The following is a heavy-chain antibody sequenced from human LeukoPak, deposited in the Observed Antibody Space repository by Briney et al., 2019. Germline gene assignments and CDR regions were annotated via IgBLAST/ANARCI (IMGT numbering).Heavy chain of an antibody. CDR3: ARSGGTAIGNYERATFDY. CDR1: GDSVSSNSAA. V-gene: IGHV6-1*01. Sequence: SQTLSLTCDISGDSVSSNSAASNWIRQSPSRGLEWLGRTFYRSKWYNEYEVSLKSRLTINADTSKNHFSLQLNSVTPEDTAVYYCARSGGTAIGNYERATFDYWGQGTLVTVSS. CDR2: TFYRSKWYN. J-gene: IGHJ4*02. D-gene: IGHD1-7*01.